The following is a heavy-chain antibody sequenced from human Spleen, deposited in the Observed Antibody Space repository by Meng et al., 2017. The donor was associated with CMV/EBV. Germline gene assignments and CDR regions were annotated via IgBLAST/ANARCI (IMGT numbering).Heavy chain of an antibody. CDR1: GGSLSGGY. CDR2: IYYSGST. J-gene: IGHJ4*02. Sequence: QVQLQRGGAGLLQPSETLSLTCAVNGGSLSGGYWNWIRQPPGKGLEWIGYIYYSGSTYYNPSLKSRVTISVDTSKNQFSLKLSSVTAADTAVYYCARVRGSVSVWGSYRTFDYWGQGTLVTVSS. D-gene: IGHD3-16*02. CDR3: ARVRGSVSVWGSYRTFDY. V-gene: IGHV4-34*02.